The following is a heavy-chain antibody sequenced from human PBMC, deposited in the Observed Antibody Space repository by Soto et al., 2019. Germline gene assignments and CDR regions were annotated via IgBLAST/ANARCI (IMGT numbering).Heavy chain of an antibody. CDR3: ARRGYSSGWYRFVDYYYMDV. D-gene: IGHD6-19*01. V-gene: IGHV4-34*01. CDR1: GGSFSGYY. Sequence: PSETLSLTCAVYGGSFSGYYWSWIRQPPGKGLEWIGEINHSGSTNYNPSLKSRVTISVDTSKNQFSLKLSSVTAADTAVYYCARRGYSSGWYRFVDYYYMDVWGKGTTVTVSS. J-gene: IGHJ6*03. CDR2: INHSGST.